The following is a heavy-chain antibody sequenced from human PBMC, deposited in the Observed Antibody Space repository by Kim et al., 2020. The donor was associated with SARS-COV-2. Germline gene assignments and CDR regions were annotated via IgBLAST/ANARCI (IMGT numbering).Heavy chain of an antibody. CDR3: MKGGWGWIWDH. J-gene: IGHJ4*02. D-gene: IGHD2-2*03. CDR1: GFTFTGYA. CDR2: IDGSDGTT. Sequence: GGSLRLSCTTSGFTFTGYAMSWVRQAPGKGLEWVSSIDGSDGTTYYVDSVKGRLTITRDNSKNTLYLQMNSLRADDTAVYYCMKGGWGWIWDHWGQGTRGTVPS. V-gene: IGHV3-23*01.